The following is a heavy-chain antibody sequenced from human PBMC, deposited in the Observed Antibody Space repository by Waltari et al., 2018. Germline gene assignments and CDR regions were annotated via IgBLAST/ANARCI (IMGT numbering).Heavy chain of an antibody. CDR2: INSRGNT. CDR1: GASINTDIHY. D-gene: IGHD6-19*01. J-gene: IGHJ5*02. V-gene: IGHV4-39*01. Sequence: QMQLQESGPGLVKPSETLSLTCIVSGASINTDIHYWAWLRQPPGKGLEWIGSINSRGNTSYNSALKSRVTISVDTSENQFSLRMNSVTAADTAVYYCARNCMAVVGHCNWVAPWGQGTLVTVSS. CDR3: ARNCMAVVGHCNWVAP.